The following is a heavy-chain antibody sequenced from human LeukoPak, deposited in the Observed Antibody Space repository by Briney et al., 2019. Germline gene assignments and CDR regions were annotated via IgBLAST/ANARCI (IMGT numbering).Heavy chain of an antibody. CDR2: INTNSGVT. CDR1: GYTFTGYY. CDR3: ARDTGFPFFDY. Sequence: ASVKVSCKASGYTFTGYYSHWVRQAPGQGPEWMGKINTNSGVTDYAQKFQGRVTMTRDTSISTAYMELSSLTSDDTAVYYCARDTGFPFFDYWGQGSLVTVSS. V-gene: IGHV1-2*02. J-gene: IGHJ4*02.